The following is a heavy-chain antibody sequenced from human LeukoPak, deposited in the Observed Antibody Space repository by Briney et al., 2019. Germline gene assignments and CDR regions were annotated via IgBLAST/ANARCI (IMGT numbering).Heavy chain of an antibody. J-gene: IGHJ5*02. CDR3: ARAGRQLVRNWFDP. CDR1: GGTFSSYA. CDR2: IIPIFGTA. D-gene: IGHD6-6*01. V-gene: IGHV1-69*13. Sequence: GASVKVSCKASGGTFSSYAISWVRQAPGQGLEWMGGIIPIFGTANYAQKFQGRVTITADESTSTAYMELSSLRSEDTAVYYCARAGRQLVRNWFDPWGQGTLVTVSS.